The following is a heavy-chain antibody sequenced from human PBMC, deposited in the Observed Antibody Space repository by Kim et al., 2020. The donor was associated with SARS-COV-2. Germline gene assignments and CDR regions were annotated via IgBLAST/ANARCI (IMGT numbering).Heavy chain of an antibody. CDR1: GDRVSSNIVS. CDR3: ARRYNHAIDV. J-gene: IGHJ6*02. D-gene: IGHD1-1*01. CDR2: TKYRSKWYN. V-gene: IGHV6-1*01. Sequence: SQTLSLTCAISGDRVSSNIVSWNWFRQSPSRGLEWLGRTKYRSKWYNDYAVSVKSRITINPDTSKNQFSLQLNSVTPEDTAVYYCARRYNHAIDVWGQGTTVTVSS.